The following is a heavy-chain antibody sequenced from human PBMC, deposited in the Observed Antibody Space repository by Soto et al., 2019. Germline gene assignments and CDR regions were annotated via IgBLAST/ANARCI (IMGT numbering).Heavy chain of an antibody. CDR2: IFYSGST. V-gene: IGHV4-59*01. CDR1: GGSISSDY. CDR3: ARGIALTGISFDY. J-gene: IGHJ4*02. D-gene: IGHD1-20*01. Sequence: QVQLQESGPGLVKPSETLSLTCTVSGGSISSDYWSWIRQPPGKGLEWIGRIFYSGSTNYNPSLKSRVTISVDTSKNQFSLRLSSVTAADTAVYYCARGIALTGISFDYWGQGTRVTVSS.